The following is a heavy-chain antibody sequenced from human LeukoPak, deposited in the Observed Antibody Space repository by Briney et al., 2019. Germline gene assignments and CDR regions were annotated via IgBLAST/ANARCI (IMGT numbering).Heavy chain of an antibody. V-gene: IGHV4-34*01. D-gene: IGHD3-9*01. CDR3: ARHAPKRLRYFDWPPSNWFDP. Sequence: SETLSLTCAVYGGSFSGYYWSWIRQPPGKGLEWIGEINHSGSTNYNPSLKSRVTISVDTSKNQFSLKLSSVTAADTAVYYCARHAPKRLRYFDWPPSNWFDPWGQGTLVTVSS. J-gene: IGHJ5*02. CDR2: INHSGST. CDR1: GGSFSGYY.